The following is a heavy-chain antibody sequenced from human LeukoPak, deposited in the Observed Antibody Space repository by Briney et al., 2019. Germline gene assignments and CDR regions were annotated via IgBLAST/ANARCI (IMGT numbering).Heavy chain of an antibody. CDR3: ARKVKVRARNWFDP. CDR2: INPNSGGT. J-gene: IGHJ5*02. Sequence: GASVKVSCKVSGYTLTELSMHWVRQAPGQGLEWMGWINPNSGGTNYAQKFQGRVTMTRDTSISTAYMELSRLRSDDTAVYYCARKVKVRARNWFDPWGQGTLVTVSS. CDR1: GYTLTELS. V-gene: IGHV1-2*02. D-gene: IGHD4-23*01.